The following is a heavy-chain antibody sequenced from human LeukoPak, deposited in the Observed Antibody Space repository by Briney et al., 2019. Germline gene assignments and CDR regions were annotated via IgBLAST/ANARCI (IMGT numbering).Heavy chain of an antibody. CDR2: INHSGST. CDR1: GGSISSKSHY. J-gene: IGHJ3*02. Sequence: SETLSLTCTVSGGSISSKSHYWSWIRQPPGKGLEWIGEINHSGSTNYIPPLKSRVTISVDTSKNQFSLKLSSVTAADTAVYYCARGNYYGSGTLGAFDIWGQGTMVTVSS. CDR3: ARGNYYGSGTLGAFDI. V-gene: IGHV4-39*07. D-gene: IGHD3-10*01.